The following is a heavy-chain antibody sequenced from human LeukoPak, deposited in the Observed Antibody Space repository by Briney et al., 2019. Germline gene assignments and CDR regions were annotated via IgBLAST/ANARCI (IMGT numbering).Heavy chain of an antibody. CDR2: IYTNGGA. CDR3: AREPPGY. Sequence: SETLSLTCTVSGGSVTSGNYYWNWNRQPAGKGLEWIGRIYTNGGASYNPSLKSRVTISIDASKSQFSLKLSSVTAADTAVYYCAREPPGYWGQGILVTVSS. CDR1: GGSVTSGNYY. V-gene: IGHV4-61*02. J-gene: IGHJ4*02.